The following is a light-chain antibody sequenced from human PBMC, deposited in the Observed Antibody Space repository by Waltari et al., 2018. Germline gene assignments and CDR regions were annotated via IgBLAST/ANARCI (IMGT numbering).Light chain of an antibody. Sequence: QSVLTQPPSASGTPGQTVTISCSGSRSNVGSNTVNWFQQVPGTAPKLLIYSNSQRPSGVPDRFSGSKSGPSASLAISGLQSEDEADYYCAAWDDSLNAYVFGTGTQVPVL. CDR1: RSNVGSNT. V-gene: IGLV1-44*01. CDR2: SNS. CDR3: AAWDDSLNAYV. J-gene: IGLJ1*01.